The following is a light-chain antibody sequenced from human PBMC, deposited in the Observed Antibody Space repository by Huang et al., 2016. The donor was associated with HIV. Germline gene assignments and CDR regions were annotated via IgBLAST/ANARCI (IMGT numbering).Light chain of an antibody. CDR3: QQYNNWPWT. Sequence: EIVLTQSPATLSVSPGERATLSCRASQSVSSNLAWYQQKPGQAPGLLFYGASTRATGIPTRFNGSGSGTEFTLTISRLQSEDFAVYYCQQYNNWPWTFGQGTKVELK. CDR2: GAS. V-gene: IGKV3-15*01. J-gene: IGKJ1*01. CDR1: QSVSSN.